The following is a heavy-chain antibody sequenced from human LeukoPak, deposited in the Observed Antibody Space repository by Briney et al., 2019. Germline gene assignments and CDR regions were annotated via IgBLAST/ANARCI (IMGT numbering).Heavy chain of an antibody. J-gene: IGHJ4*02. V-gene: IGHV3-49*04. CDR3: TRQRGYCSGCLDY. Sequence: GGSLRLSCTASGFTFGDYAMSWVRQAPGKGLEWVGFIRSKAYGGTTEYAASVKGRFTISRDDSKSIAYLQMNSLKTEDTAVYYCTRQRGYCSGCLDYWGQGTLVTVSS. CDR1: GFTFGDYA. D-gene: IGHD6-19*01. CDR2: IRSKAYGGTT.